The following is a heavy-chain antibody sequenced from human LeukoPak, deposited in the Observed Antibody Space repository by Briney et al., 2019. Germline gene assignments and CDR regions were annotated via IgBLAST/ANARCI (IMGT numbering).Heavy chain of an antibody. J-gene: IGHJ4*02. CDR1: GYTFTSYD. CDR2: MNPNSGNT. CDR3: VRKTPAFWSGYRDY. D-gene: IGHD3-3*01. V-gene: IGHV1-8*03. Sequence: ASVKVSCKASGYTFTSYDINWVRQATGQGLEWMGWMNPNSGNTGYAQKFQGRVTITRNTSISTAYMELSSLRSEDTAVYYCVRKTPAFWSGYRDYWGQGTLVTVSS.